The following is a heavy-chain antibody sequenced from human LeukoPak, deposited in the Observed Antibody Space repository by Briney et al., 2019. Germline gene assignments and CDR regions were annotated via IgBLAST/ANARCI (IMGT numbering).Heavy chain of an antibody. J-gene: IGHJ4*02. V-gene: IGHV1-2*02. Sequence: ASVKVSCKASGYTFTDYYMHWVRQAPGQGLEWMGWINPNSGGTNYAQKFQGRVTMTRDTSISTAYMELSSLKSDDTAVYYCARDFGSSWYCDYWGQGTLVTVSS. CDR2: INPNSGGT. D-gene: IGHD6-13*01. CDR1: GYTFTDYY. CDR3: ARDFGSSWYCDY.